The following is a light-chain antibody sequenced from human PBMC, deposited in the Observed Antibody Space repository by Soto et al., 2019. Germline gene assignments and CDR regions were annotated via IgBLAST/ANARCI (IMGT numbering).Light chain of an antibody. CDR3: MQALQTPRT. V-gene: IGKV2-28*01. CDR2: LGS. J-gene: IGKJ1*01. CDR1: QSLLHSNGYNY. Sequence: ILMTQSPLSLPVTPGEPASISCRSSQSLLHSNGYNYLDWYLQKPGQSPQLLIYLGSNRSSGVPDRFSGSGSGTDFTLKISRVEAEDVGVYYCMQALQTPRTLGHGTKVDIK.